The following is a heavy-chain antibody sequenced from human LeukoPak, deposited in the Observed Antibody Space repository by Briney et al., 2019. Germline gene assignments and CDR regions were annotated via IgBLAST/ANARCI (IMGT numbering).Heavy chain of an antibody. CDR2: ISYDGSNK. Sequence: GKSLRLSCAASGFTFSSYAMHWVRQAPGKGLEWEAVISYDGSNKHYADSVKGRFTISRDDSKSTLYLQMNSLRPEDTAVYYCARGGGVPAASYFYAMDVWGKGTTVTVS. V-gene: IGHV3-30*04. CDR3: ARGGGVPAASYFYAMDV. D-gene: IGHD2-2*01. CDR1: GFTFSSYA. J-gene: IGHJ6*04.